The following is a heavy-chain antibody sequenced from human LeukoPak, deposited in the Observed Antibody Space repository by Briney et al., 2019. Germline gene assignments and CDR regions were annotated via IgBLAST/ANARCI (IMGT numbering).Heavy chain of an antibody. CDR1: GGPVSSGSYY. Sequence: SETLSLTCTVSGGPVSSGSYYWSWIRQPPGKGLEWIGYIYYSGSTNYNPSLKSRVTISVDTSKNQFSLKLSSVTAADTAVYYCARSPNYYYYGMDVWGKGTTVTVSS. J-gene: IGHJ6*04. CDR2: IYYSGST. CDR3: ARSPNYYYYGMDV. V-gene: IGHV4-61*01.